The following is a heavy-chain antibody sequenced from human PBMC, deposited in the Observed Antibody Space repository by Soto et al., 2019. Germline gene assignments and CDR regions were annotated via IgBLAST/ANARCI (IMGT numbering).Heavy chain of an antibody. CDR3: ARDSAAMVRGVSGMGV. D-gene: IGHD3-10*01. V-gene: IGHV1-18*01. CDR2: ISAYNGNT. CDR1: GYTFTSYG. J-gene: IGHJ6*02. Sequence: ASVKVSCKASGYTFTSYGISWVRQAPGQGLEWMGWISAYNGNTNYAQKLQGRVTMTTDTSTSTAYMELRSLRSDDTAVYYCARDSAAMVRGVSGMGVWGRGTTVTVSS.